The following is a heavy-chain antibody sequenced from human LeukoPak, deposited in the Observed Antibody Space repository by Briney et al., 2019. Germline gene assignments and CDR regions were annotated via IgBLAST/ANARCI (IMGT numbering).Heavy chain of an antibody. J-gene: IGHJ4*02. V-gene: IGHV3-23*01. Sequence: GGSLRLSCAASGYTFSSYAMSWVRQAPGKGLEWVSAISGSGDSTYYADSVKGRFTVSRDNSKNTLYLQMNSLRAEDTAVYYCAKVLLWFGEYDNWGQGTLVTVSS. CDR2: ISGSGDST. CDR1: GYTFSSYA. CDR3: AKVLLWFGEYDN. D-gene: IGHD3-10*01.